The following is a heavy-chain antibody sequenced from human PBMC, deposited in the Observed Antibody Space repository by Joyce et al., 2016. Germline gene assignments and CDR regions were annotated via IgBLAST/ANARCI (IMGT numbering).Heavy chain of an antibody. CDR1: GSTFSRVS. D-gene: IGHD3-16*01. CDR2: ISATSYDI. Sequence: QLVESGGGVVKAGGSLRLSCEACGSTFSRVSMSWFRQAPGEGLGWGGAISATSYDIFPAGAGRVRFTVSRDNAKKTLYLQMNSLGAEDSAVFYCARGGISYYYAMDVWGQGTTVTVSS. V-gene: IGHV3-21*01. J-gene: IGHJ6*02. CDR3: ARGGISYYYAMDV.